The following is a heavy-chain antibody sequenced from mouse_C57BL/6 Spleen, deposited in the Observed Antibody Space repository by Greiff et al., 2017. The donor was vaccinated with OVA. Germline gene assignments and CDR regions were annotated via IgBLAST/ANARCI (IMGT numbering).Heavy chain of an antibody. Sequence: EVMLVESGGGLVKPGGSLKLSCAASGFTFSSYAMSRVRQTPEKRLEWVATISDGGSYTYYPDNVKGRFTISRDNAKNNLYLQMSHLKSEDTAMYYCARDGNGYLDYWGQGTTLTVSS. D-gene: IGHD2-1*01. CDR2: ISDGGSYT. V-gene: IGHV5-4*01. J-gene: IGHJ2*01. CDR3: ARDGNGYLDY. CDR1: GFTFSSYA.